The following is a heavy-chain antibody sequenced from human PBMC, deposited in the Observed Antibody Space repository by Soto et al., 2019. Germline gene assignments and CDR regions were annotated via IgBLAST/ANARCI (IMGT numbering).Heavy chain of an antibody. CDR2: ISAHNGNT. CDR3: VRGRYGDY. D-gene: IGHD1-1*01. J-gene: IGHJ4*02. Sequence: QVHLVQSGAEGKKPGASVKVSCKGSGYGFTTYGITLVRQAPGQGLEWMAWISAHNGNTNYAQKLQGRVTVTSDTSTSTAYMERRSLRSDDTAVYYCVRGRYGDYWGQGALVTVSS. CDR1: GYGFTTYG. V-gene: IGHV1-18*01.